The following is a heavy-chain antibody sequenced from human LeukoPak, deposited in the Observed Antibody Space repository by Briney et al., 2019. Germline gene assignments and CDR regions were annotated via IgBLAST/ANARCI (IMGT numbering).Heavy chain of an antibody. J-gene: IGHJ5*02. CDR2: IRIAETT. V-gene: IGHV3-66*01. CDR3: VGGCAGFDP. D-gene: IGHD4/OR15-4a*01. CDR1: PFTASLNY. Sequence: VGSLRLSRAASPFTASLNYMSWVRPAPGKGLEWVSLIRIAETTDYADSVKGRLTISRDTYKNTLYLQMSSVRGEDTAVYFWVGGCAGFDPWGRAAL.